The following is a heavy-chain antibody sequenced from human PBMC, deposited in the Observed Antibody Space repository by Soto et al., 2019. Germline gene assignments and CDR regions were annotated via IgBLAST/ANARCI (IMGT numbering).Heavy chain of an antibody. Sequence: SETLSLTCTVSGGSISSYYWSWIRQPPGKGLEWIGYIYYSGTTNYNPSLKSRVTILVDTSKNQLSLKLSSVTAADPAVYYCARRYGYSYDYWGQGTLVTVSS. D-gene: IGHD5-18*01. CDR3: ARRYGYSYDY. J-gene: IGHJ4*02. CDR2: IYYSGTT. CDR1: GGSISSYY. V-gene: IGHV4-59*08.